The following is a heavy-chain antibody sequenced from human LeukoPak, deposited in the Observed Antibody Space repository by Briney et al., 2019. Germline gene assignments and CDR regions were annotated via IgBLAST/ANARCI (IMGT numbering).Heavy chain of an antibody. CDR3: ARYSYGSTGPFDY. CDR1: GGSISSSSYY. D-gene: IGHD5-18*01. V-gene: IGHV4-39*07. CDR2: IYYSGST. Sequence: SETLSPTCTVSGGSISSSSYYWGWIRQPPGKGLEWIGSIYYSGSTYYNPSLKSRVTISVDTSKNQFSLKLSSVTAADTAVYYCARYSYGSTGPFDYWGQGTLVTVSS. J-gene: IGHJ4*02.